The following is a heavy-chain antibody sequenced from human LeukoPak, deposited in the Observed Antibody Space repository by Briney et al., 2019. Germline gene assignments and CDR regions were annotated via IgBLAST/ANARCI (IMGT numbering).Heavy chain of an antibody. D-gene: IGHD2-21*02. CDR2: IRSKAYGGTT. V-gene: IGHV3-49*03. CDR3: TRSVGTYCGGDCFWFDP. J-gene: IGHJ5*02. CDR1: GFTFGDYA. Sequence: GGSLRLSCTASGFTFGDYAMSWFRQAPGKGLEWVGFIRSKAYGGTTEYAASVKGRFTISRDDSKGIAYLQMNSLKTEDTAVYYCTRSVGTYCGGDCFWFDPWGQGTLVTVSS.